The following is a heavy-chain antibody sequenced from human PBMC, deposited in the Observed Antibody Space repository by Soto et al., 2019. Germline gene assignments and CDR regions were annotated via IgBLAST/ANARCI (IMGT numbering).Heavy chain of an antibody. D-gene: IGHD3-10*01. CDR3: ARVVDYYAPYYDYGMDV. V-gene: IGHV3-21*01. CDR2: ISSSSSYI. J-gene: IGHJ6*02. CDR1: GFTFSSYT. Sequence: EVQLVESGGGLVKPGGSLRLSCAASGFTFSSYTMNWVRQAPGKGLEWVSSISSSSSYIYYADSVKGRFTISRDNAKNSLYLQMNSLRAEDTAVYYCARVVDYYAPYYDYGMDVWGQGTTVTVSS.